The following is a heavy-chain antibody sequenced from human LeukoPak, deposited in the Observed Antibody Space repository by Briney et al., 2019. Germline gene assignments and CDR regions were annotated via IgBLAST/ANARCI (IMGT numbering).Heavy chain of an antibody. CDR2: IYSSGST. V-gene: IGHV4-59*10. J-gene: IGHJ4*02. D-gene: IGHD2/OR15-2a*01. Sequence: SETLSLTCAVYGGSFSGYYRSWIRQPPGKGLEWIGRIYSSGSTNYNPSLKSRVTMSVDTSKNQFSLKLSSVTAADTAVYYCARGSNSLDYWGQGTLVSVSS. CDR1: GGSFSGYY. CDR3: ARGSNSLDY.